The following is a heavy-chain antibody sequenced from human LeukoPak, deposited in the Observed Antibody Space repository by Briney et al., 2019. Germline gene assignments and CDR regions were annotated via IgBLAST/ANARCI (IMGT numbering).Heavy chain of an antibody. Sequence: VASVKVSCKASGYTFTSYAMNWVRQAPGQGLEWMGWINTNTGNPTYAQGFTGRFVFSLDTSVSTAYLQISSLKAGDTAVYYCARFGSPVLRYFDWKDWFDPWGQGTLVTVSS. J-gene: IGHJ5*02. CDR1: GYTFTSYA. D-gene: IGHD3-9*01. V-gene: IGHV7-4-1*02. CDR3: ARFGSPVLRYFDWKDWFDP. CDR2: INTNTGNP.